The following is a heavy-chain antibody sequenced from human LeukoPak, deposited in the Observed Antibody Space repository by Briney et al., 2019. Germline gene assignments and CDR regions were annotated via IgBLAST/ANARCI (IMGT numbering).Heavy chain of an antibody. Sequence: SQTLSLTCAISGDSVSSNTASWNWIRQSPSRGLEWLGRTYYRSEWYYDYAVSVESRITINPDTSRNQFSLQLNSVTAADTAVFYCAANSADYNTLGSSYKVWGQGTLVTISS. CDR3: AANSADYNTLGSSYKV. CDR2: TYYRSEWYY. J-gene: IGHJ4*02. V-gene: IGHV6-1*01. CDR1: GDSVSSNTAS. D-gene: IGHD3-10*01.